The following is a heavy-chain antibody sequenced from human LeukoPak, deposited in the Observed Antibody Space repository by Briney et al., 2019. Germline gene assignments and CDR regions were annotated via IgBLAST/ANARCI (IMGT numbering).Heavy chain of an antibody. CDR1: GFTFSSYA. J-gene: IGHJ4*02. CDR2: ISGSGGST. D-gene: IGHD3-22*01. V-gene: IGHV3-23*01. Sequence: GGSLRLSCAASGFTFSSYAMSWVRQAPGKGLEWVSAISGSGGSTYYADSVKGRFAISRDNSKNKLYLQMNSLRAEDTAVYYCATTEYYYDSSGYQLDYWGQGTLVTVSP. CDR3: ATTEYYYDSSGYQLDY.